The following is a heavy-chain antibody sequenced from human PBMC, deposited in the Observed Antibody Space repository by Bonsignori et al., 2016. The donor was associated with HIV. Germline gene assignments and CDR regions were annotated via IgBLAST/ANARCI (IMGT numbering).Heavy chain of an antibody. V-gene: IGHV3-23*04. CDR2: ISASGGSR. CDR1: GFTFSNYA. CDR3: AKGGMRYPLQNWFDP. D-gene: IGHD1-14*01. Sequence: EVQLVESGGDLVQPGRSLRLSCAASGFTFSNYAMSWVRQAPGKGLEWVSVISASGGSRYYADSVKGRFTISRDNSMNTLYLQMNSLRADDTAVYYCAKGGMRYPLQNWFDPWGQGSLVTVSS. J-gene: IGHJ5*02.